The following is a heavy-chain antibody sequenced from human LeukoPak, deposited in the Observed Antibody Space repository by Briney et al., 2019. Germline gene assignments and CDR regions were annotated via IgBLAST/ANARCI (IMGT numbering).Heavy chain of an antibody. J-gene: IGHJ4*02. V-gene: IGHV4-59*01. D-gene: IGHD3-22*01. Sequence: SEPLSLTCTVSGGPISSYYWSWLRQPPGKGLEWIGYIYYSGSTNYNPSLKSRVTISVDTSKNQFSLKLSSVTAADTAVYYCGTYYYDSSGHYYFDYWGQGTLVTVSS. CDR2: IYYSGST. CDR1: GGPISSYY. CDR3: GTYYYDSSGHYYFDY.